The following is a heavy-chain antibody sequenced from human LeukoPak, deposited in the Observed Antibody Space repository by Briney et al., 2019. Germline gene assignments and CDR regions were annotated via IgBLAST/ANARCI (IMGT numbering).Heavy chain of an antibody. CDR3: ARRNYYDSRGYSYFDY. J-gene: IGHJ4*02. CDR2: IYPGNSDT. Sequence: GESLKISCKASGYYFPTFWIGWVRQMPGKGLEWMGIIYPGNSDTRYSPSFQGQVTISADKSISTAYLQWSSLKASDTAMYYCARRNYYDSRGYSYFDYWGQGTLVTVSS. V-gene: IGHV5-51*01. CDR1: GYYFPTFW. D-gene: IGHD3-22*01.